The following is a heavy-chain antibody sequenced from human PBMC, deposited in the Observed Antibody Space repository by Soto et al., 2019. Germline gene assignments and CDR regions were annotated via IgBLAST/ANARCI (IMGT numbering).Heavy chain of an antibody. D-gene: IGHD6-19*01. CDR3: ARGYSSGWDSEYYFDY. CDR1: GGSISSYY. CDR2: IYTSGST. J-gene: IGHJ4*02. V-gene: IGHV4-4*07. Sequence: QVQLQESGPGLVKPSETLSLTCTVSGGSISSYYWSWIRQPAGKGLEWIGRIYTSGSTNYNPSLKSRVTMSVDTSKNQFSLKLSSVTAADTAVYYCARGYSSGWDSEYYFDYWGQGTLVTVSS.